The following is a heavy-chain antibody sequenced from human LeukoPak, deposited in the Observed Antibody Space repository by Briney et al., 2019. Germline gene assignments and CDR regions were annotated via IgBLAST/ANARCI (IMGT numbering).Heavy chain of an antibody. CDR3: ARDPGWAGIDGMDV. CDR1: GFTFSSYS. V-gene: IGHV3-21*04. D-gene: IGHD3-10*01. CDR2: ISSSSSYI. J-gene: IGHJ6*02. Sequence: GGSLRLSCAASGFTFSSYSMNWVRQAPGKGLEWVSSISSSSSYIYYVDSVKGRFTISRDNAKNSLYLQMNSLRAEDTAVYYCARDPGWAGIDGMDVWGQGTTVTVSS.